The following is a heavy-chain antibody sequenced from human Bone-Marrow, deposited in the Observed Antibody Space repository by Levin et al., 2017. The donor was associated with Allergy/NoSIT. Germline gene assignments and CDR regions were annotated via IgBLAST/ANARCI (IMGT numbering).Heavy chain of an antibody. CDR3: ARVALPRYCTSTSCSDSGYYFDY. J-gene: IGHJ4*02. V-gene: IGHV3-13*04. D-gene: IGHD2-2*01. CDR1: GFTFSSYD. CDR2: IGTAADS. Sequence: GSLKISCAASGFTFSSYDMHWVRQATGRGLEWVSAIGTAADSYYSGSVKGRFTVSRDNAKNSFYLQMNSLRAGDTAVYYCARVALPRYCTSTSCSDSGYYFDYWGQGTLVTVSS.